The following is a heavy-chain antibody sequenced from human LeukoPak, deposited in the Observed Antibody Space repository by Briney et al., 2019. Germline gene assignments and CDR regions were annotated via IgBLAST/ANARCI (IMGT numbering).Heavy chain of an antibody. D-gene: IGHD1-26*01. CDR2: IIPILGIA. CDR1: GGTFSSYA. V-gene: IGHV1-69*04. CDR3: AREDSGSYFGY. J-gene: IGHJ4*02. Sequence: SVKVSCKASGGTFSSYAISWVRQAPGQGLEWMGRIIPILGIANYAQKFQGRVTITADKSTSTAYMELSSLRSEDTAVYYCAREDSGSYFGYWGQGTLVTVSS.